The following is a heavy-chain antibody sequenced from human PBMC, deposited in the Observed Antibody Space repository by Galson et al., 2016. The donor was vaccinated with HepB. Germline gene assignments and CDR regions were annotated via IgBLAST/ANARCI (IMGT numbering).Heavy chain of an antibody. CDR2: INHSGDT. J-gene: IGHJ4*02. CDR1: GGSISSTSYY. D-gene: IGHD3-10*01. V-gene: IGHV4-39*07. CDR3: ARGLRHLYMVRGVVPYYFDH. Sequence: ETLSLTCTVSGGSISSTSYYWGWIRRPPGKGLEWIGEINHSGDTNYNPSLKSRVTISVDTSKNQFSLNVTSVTAADTAVYYCARGLRHLYMVRGVVPYYFDHWGQGTLAAVSS.